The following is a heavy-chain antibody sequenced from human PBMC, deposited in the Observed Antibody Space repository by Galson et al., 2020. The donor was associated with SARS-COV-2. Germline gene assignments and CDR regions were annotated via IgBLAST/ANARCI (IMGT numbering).Heavy chain of an antibody. J-gene: IGHJ6*02. D-gene: IGHD3-9*01. Sequence: GGSLRLSCAASGFTFSSYAMHWVRQAPGKGLEWVAVISYDGSNKYYADSVKGLFTISRDNSKNTLYLQMNSLRAEDTAVYYCARDAAMYYDIWTGYYPGYYYYGMDVWGQGTTVTVSS. CDR1: GFTFSSYA. CDR3: ARDAAMYYDIWTGYYPGYYYYGMDV. V-gene: IGHV3-30*04. CDR2: ISYDGSNK.